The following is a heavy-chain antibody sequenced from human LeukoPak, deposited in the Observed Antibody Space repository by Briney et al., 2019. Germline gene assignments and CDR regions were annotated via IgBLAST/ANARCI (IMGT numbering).Heavy chain of an antibody. CDR1: RFTFSNHG. D-gene: IGHD1-26*01. Sequence: GGSLRLSCAASRFTFSNHGMHWVRQAPGKGLEWVAVIWYDGSKKYYADSVKGRFTNSRDNSRNTLYLQMNSLRVEDTAVYYCARDREARYFDYWGQGTLVAVSS. CDR2: IWYDGSKK. V-gene: IGHV3-33*01. CDR3: ARDREARYFDY. J-gene: IGHJ4*02.